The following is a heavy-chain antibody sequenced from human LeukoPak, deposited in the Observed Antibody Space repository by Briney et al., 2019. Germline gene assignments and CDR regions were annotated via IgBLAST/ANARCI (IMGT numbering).Heavy chain of an antibody. CDR3: ARELWSSGYYLTSDY. CDR2: ISAYNGNT. Sequence: ASVKVSCKASGYTFTSYGISWVRQASGQGLEWMGWISAYNGNTNYAQKLQGRVTMTTDTSTSTAYMELRSLRSDDTAVYYCARELWSSGYYLTSDYWGQGTLVTVCS. D-gene: IGHD3-22*01. J-gene: IGHJ4*02. V-gene: IGHV1-18*01. CDR1: GYTFTSYG.